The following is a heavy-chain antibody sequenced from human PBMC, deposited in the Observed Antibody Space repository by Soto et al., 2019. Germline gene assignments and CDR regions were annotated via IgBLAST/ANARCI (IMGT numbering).Heavy chain of an antibody. CDR1: GFTFSSYW. CDR2: IKQDGSEK. V-gene: IGHV3-7*01. D-gene: IGHD6-6*01. CDR3: ARYHHSSSSYYYYGMDV. J-gene: IGHJ6*02. Sequence: EVQLVESGGGLVQPGGSLRLSCAASGFTFSSYWMSWVRQAPGKGLEWVANIKQDGSEKYYVDSVKGRFTISRDNAKNXXYLQMNSLGAEDTAVYYCARYHHSSSSYYYYGMDVWGQGTTVTVSS.